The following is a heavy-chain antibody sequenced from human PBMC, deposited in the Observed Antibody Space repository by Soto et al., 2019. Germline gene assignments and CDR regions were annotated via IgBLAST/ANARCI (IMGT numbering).Heavy chain of an antibody. Sequence: GGSLRLSCAASGFTFSSYGMHWVRQAPGKGLEWVAVIWYDGSNKYYADSVKGRFTISRDNSKNTLYLQMNSLRAEDTAVYYCARDGPQLVRGYYFDYWGQGTLVTVSS. J-gene: IGHJ4*02. V-gene: IGHV3-33*01. CDR3: ARDGPQLVRGYYFDY. D-gene: IGHD6-6*01. CDR2: IWYDGSNK. CDR1: GFTFSSYG.